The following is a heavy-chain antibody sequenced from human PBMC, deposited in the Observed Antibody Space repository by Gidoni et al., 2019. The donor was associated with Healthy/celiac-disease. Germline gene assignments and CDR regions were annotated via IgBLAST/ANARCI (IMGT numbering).Heavy chain of an antibody. Sequence: QVQLQDSGPGLAKPWETLSLPCPVTDGSISSYYWSWTRPPPGTGLEWIGYIYYSGSTNYNPTLKSRVTISVDTSKNQFSLKLSSVTAADTAVDYCASSPGYGDYVGWFDPWGQGTLVTVSS. V-gene: IGHV4-59*01. CDR2: IYYSGST. CDR3: ASSPGYGDYVGWFDP. CDR1: DGSISSYY. D-gene: IGHD4-17*01. J-gene: IGHJ5*02.